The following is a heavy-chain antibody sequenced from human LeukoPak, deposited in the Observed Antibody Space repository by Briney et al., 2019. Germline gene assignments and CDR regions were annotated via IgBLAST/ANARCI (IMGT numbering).Heavy chain of an antibody. J-gene: IGHJ5*02. Sequence: SETLSLTCTASGGSISSYYWSWIRQPPGKGLEWIGEINHSGSTNYNPSLKSRVTISVDTSKNQFSLKLSSVTAADPAVYYCARGPSPHNWFDPWGQGTLVTVSS. V-gene: IGHV4-34*01. CDR3: ARGPSPHNWFDP. CDR1: GGSISSYY. D-gene: IGHD6-6*01. CDR2: INHSGST.